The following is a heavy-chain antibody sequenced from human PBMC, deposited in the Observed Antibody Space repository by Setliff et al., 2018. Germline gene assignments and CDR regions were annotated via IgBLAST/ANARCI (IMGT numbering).Heavy chain of an antibody. D-gene: IGHD3-22*01. CDR2: IQFDGGDK. V-gene: IGHV3-30*02. CDR3: TKDPRYRSGYGGHYFDY. CDR1: GFSFSSYG. Sequence: GGSLRLSCAASGFSFSSYGIHRVRQAPGKGLEWVAFIQFDGGDKYYADSVKGRFIISRDNSKDTLFLQINSLRNEDTAVYYCTKDPRYRSGYGGHYFDYWGQGALVTVSS. J-gene: IGHJ4*02.